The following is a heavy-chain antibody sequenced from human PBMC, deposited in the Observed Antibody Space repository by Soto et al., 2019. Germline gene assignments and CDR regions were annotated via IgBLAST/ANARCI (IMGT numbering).Heavy chain of an antibody. CDR3: ARDLTTPFFLRPVDY. CDR1: GFTFSDYY. V-gene: IGHV3-11*06. Sequence: QVQLVESGGGLVKPGGSLRLSCSASGFTFSDYYMSWIRQAPGKGLEWVSYISSSSSYTNYADSVKGRFTISRDNAKNSLYLQMNSLRAEDTAVYYCARDLTTPFFLRPVDYWCQGTLVTVSS. J-gene: IGHJ4*02. CDR2: ISSSSSYT. D-gene: IGHD4-4*01.